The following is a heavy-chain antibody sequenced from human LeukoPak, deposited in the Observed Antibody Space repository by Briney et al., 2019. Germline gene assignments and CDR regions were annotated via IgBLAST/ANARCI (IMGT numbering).Heavy chain of an antibody. V-gene: IGHV1-2*06. CDR3: ARDPNYHDTRGAIGCNY. Sequence: GASVKVSCKASGYTFTAYYMHWVRQAPGQGLEWMGRINPNSGGTNYAQKFQGRVTMTRDTSISTAYMELTRLRSDDTAVYYCARDPNYHDTRGAIGCNYWGQGTLVTVSS. CDR1: GYTFTAYY. D-gene: IGHD3-22*01. CDR2: INPNSGGT. J-gene: IGHJ4*02.